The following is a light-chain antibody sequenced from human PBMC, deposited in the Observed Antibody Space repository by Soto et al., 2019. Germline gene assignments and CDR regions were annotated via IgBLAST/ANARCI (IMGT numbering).Light chain of an antibody. CDR3: QQLKSYPQT. V-gene: IGKV1-9*01. CDR2: AAS. CDR1: QGISSY. Sequence: DIQLTQSPSFLSASVGDRVTLTCRASQGISSYLAWYQKKPGKAPKVLMYAASTLQSGVPSRFSGSGAGTEFTLTISSLQPEDFATYYCQQLKSYPQTFGQGTKVEI. J-gene: IGKJ1*01.